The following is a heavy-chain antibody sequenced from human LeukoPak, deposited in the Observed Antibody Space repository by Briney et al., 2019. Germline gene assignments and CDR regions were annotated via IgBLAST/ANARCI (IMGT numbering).Heavy chain of an antibody. Sequence: SVKVSCKASGGTFSSYAISWVRQAPGQGLEWMGGIIPIFGTANYAQKFQGRVTITTDESTSTAYMELSSLRSEDTAVYYCARGNTAMVTGYYYYYMDVWGKGTTVTVSS. CDR3: ARGNTAMVTGYYYYYMDV. V-gene: IGHV1-69*05. D-gene: IGHD5-18*01. J-gene: IGHJ6*03. CDR2: IIPIFGTA. CDR1: GGTFSSYA.